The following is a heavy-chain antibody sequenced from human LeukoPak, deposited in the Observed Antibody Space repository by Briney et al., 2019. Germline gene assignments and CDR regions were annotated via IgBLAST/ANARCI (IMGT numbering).Heavy chain of an antibody. D-gene: IGHD4-11*01. J-gene: IGHJ4*02. CDR3: TVTTYPLDY. CDR1: GFTFSSYA. Sequence: GGSLRLSWAASGFTFSSYAMHWVRQAPGKGLEWVAVISYDGSNKYYADSVKGRFTISRDNSKNTLYLQMNSLRAEDTAVYYCTVTTYPLDYWGQGTLVTVSS. CDR2: ISYDGSNK. V-gene: IGHV3-30-3*01.